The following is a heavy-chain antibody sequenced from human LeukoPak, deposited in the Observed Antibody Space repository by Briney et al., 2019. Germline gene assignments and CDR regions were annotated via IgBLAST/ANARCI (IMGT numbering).Heavy chain of an antibody. J-gene: IGHJ4*02. Sequence: GASVKVSCKPSGYTFTVFYIHWVRQAPGQGLQWMGWINPKNGATKYSQNFRGRVTMTRDTSIDTAYMELSSLTSDDTAIYYCARPTHRLTVTTAIDYWGQGTLVTVSS. CDR1: GYTFTVFY. CDR2: INPKNGAT. V-gene: IGHV1-2*02. D-gene: IGHD4-17*01. CDR3: ARPTHRLTVTTAIDY.